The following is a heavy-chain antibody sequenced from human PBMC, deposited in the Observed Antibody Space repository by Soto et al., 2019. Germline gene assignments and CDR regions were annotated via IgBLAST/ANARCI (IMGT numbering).Heavy chain of an antibody. Sequence: SETLSLTCTVSGGSISSGGYYWAWIRQPPGKGLEWLGSMSYSGTTYYNTSLKSRATISVDTSTNQYSLKVTSVTAADTAVYYCAKRSGSGWSGVTYFDYWGQGTLVTVSS. V-gene: IGHV4-39*01. CDR3: AKRSGSGWSGVTYFDY. CDR1: GGSISSGGYY. D-gene: IGHD6-19*01. J-gene: IGHJ4*02. CDR2: MSYSGTT.